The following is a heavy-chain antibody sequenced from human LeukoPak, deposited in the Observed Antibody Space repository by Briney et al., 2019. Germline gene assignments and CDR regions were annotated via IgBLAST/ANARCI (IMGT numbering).Heavy chain of an antibody. D-gene: IGHD2-2*02. CDR3: ATDGGYCSSTSCYRGDYFDF. Sequence: GGSLGLSCVASGFTFSSYWMSWVRQAPGKGLEWVANIKQDGSEKYYVDSVKGRFTISRDNAKNSLYLQMNSLRAEDTAVYYCATDGGYCSSTSCYRGDYFDFWGQGTLVTVSS. CDR2: IKQDGSEK. CDR1: GFTFSSYW. J-gene: IGHJ4*02. V-gene: IGHV3-7*01.